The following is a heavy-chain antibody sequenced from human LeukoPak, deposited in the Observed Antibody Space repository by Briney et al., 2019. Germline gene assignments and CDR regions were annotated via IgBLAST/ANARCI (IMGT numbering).Heavy chain of an antibody. D-gene: IGHD2-2*01. CDR2: ISYDGSNK. CDR3: ARDDLGYCSSTSCSTDAFDI. J-gene: IGHJ3*02. CDR1: GFTFSQHA. Sequence: GGSLRLSCAASGFTFSQHAMHWVRQAPGKGLEWVAVISYDGSNKYYADSVKGRFTISRDNSKNTLSLQMNSLRAEDAAVYYCARDDLGYCSSTSCSTDAFDIWGQGTIVTVSS. V-gene: IGHV3-30-3*01.